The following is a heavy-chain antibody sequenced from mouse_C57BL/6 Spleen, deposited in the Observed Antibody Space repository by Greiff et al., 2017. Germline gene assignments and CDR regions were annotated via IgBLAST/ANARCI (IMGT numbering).Heavy chain of an antibody. CDR1: GYTFTSYW. Sequence: VQLQQSGAELVKPGASVKLSCKASGYTFTSYWMHWVKQRPGRGLEWIGRIDPNSGGTKYNEKFKSKATLTVDKPSSTAYMQLSSLTSEDSAVYYCARRKGISSNYERDYAMDYWGQGTSVTVSS. CDR3: ARRKGISSNYERDYAMDY. V-gene: IGHV1-72*01. J-gene: IGHJ4*01. CDR2: IDPNSGGT. D-gene: IGHD2-5*01.